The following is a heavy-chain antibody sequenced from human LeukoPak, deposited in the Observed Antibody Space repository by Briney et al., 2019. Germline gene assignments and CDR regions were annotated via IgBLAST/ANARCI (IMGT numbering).Heavy chain of an antibody. D-gene: IGHD4-17*01. CDR2: ISAYNGNT. Sequence: ASVKVSCKASGYTFTSYGISWVRQAPGQGLEWMGWISAYNGNTNYAQKLQGRVTMTTDTSTSTAYMELRSLRSDDTAVYYCARVKNTVTSADAFDIWGQGTMVTVSS. J-gene: IGHJ3*02. CDR1: GYTFTSYG. CDR3: ARVKNTVTSADAFDI. V-gene: IGHV1-18*01.